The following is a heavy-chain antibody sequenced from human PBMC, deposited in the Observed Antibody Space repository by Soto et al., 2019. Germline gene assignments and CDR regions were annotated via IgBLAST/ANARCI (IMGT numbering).Heavy chain of an antibody. CDR1: GFTFSSYA. D-gene: IGHD3-10*01. CDR2: ISYDGSNK. CDR3: ARDSASGQYYYGMDV. Sequence: LRLSCAASGFTFSSYAMHWVRQAPGKGLEWVAVISYDGSNKYYADSVKGRFTISRDNSKNTLYLQMNSLRAEDTAVYYCARDSASGQYYYGMDVWGQGTTVTVSS. J-gene: IGHJ6*02. V-gene: IGHV3-30-3*01.